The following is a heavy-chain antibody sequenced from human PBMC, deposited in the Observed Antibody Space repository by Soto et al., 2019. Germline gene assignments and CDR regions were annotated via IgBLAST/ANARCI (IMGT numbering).Heavy chain of an antibody. CDR1: GFTFSNAW. Sequence: GGSLRLSCAASGFTFSNAWMSWVRQAPGKGLEWVGRIKSKTDGGTTDYAAPVKGRFTISRDDSKNTLYLQMSSLKTEDTAVYYCTTGLAVAGTEDYWGQGTLVTVYS. CDR3: TTGLAVAGTEDY. CDR2: IKSKTDGGTT. J-gene: IGHJ4*02. V-gene: IGHV3-15*01. D-gene: IGHD6-19*01.